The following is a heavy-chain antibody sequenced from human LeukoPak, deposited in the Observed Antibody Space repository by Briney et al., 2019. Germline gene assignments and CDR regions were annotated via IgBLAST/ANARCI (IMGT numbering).Heavy chain of an antibody. Sequence: GGSLRLSCAASGFTFSSYSMNWVRQAPGKGLEWISYISSSSSTIYYADSVKGRFTISRDNAKNSLYLQMNSLRAEDTAVYYCARDSETYYTKPTYFDYWGQGALVTVSS. V-gene: IGHV3-48*01. D-gene: IGHD4-11*01. J-gene: IGHJ4*02. CDR1: GFTFSSYS. CDR2: ISSSSSTI. CDR3: ARDSETYYTKPTYFDY.